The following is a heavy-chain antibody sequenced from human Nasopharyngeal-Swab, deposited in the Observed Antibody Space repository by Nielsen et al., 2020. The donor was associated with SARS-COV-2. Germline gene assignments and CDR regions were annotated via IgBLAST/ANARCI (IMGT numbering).Heavy chain of an antibody. V-gene: IGHV1-8*03. CDR3: ARVVGYSGYDLDY. D-gene: IGHD5-12*01. J-gene: IGHJ4*02. Sequence: VRQMPGKGLEWMGWMNPNSGNTGYAQKFQGRVTITRNTSISTAYMELSSLRSEDTAVYYCARVVGYSGYDLDYWGQGTLVTVSS. CDR2: MNPNSGNT.